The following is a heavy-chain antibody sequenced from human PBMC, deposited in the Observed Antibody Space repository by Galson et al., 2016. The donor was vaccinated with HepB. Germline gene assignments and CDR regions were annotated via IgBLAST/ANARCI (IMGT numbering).Heavy chain of an antibody. J-gene: IGHJ4*02. CDR3: ANLASLRGSSGWYDRFVEF. CDR1: RFTFSSFD. V-gene: IGHV3-23*01. CDR2: ISGSGGST. D-gene: IGHD6-13*01. Sequence: SLRLSCAASRFTFSSFDMSWVRQPPGKGLEWLSSISGSGGSTYYADYVKVLFTISRDNSKNTLFLQMNSLRAEDTVVYYCANLASLRGSSGWYDRFVEFWGQGTLVTVSS.